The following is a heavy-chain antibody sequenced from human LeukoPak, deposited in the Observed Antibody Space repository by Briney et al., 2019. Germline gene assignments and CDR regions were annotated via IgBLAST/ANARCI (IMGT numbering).Heavy chain of an antibody. D-gene: IGHD2-21*01. V-gene: IGHV3-21*01. CDR2: INI. J-gene: IGHJ4*02. CDR1: GFTFSSYN. CDR3: ARGGSGLDY. Sequence: GGSLRLSCAASGFTFSSYNMNWVRQAPGKGLEWVSSINIYYADSVKGRFTISRDNAKNSLYLQMNSLRVKDTAVYYCARGGSGLDYWGQGTLVTVSS.